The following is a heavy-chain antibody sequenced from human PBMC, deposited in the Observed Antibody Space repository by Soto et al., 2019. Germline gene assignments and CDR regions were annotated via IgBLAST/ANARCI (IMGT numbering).Heavy chain of an antibody. Sequence: GASVKVSCKASGYTFTSYGISWVRQAPGQGLEWMGWISAYNGNTNYAQKLQGRVTMTTDTSTSTAYMELRSLRSGDTAVYYCARDGGIAAAGARNFDCWGQGTLVTVSS. CDR3: ARDGGIAAAGARNFDC. CDR1: GYTFTSYG. V-gene: IGHV1-18*04. D-gene: IGHD6-13*01. CDR2: ISAYNGNT. J-gene: IGHJ4*02.